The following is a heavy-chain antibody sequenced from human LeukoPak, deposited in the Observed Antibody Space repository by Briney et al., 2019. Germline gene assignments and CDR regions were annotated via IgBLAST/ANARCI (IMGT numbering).Heavy chain of an antibody. Sequence: SPSLSLMWTVDCGSVSMAYWRSVRHPPGGWRGWIGYIFFSVSTNYNPSLKSRVTISVDTYKNQFSLKLSSVTAADTAVYYCAREHGDYGLLDYWGQGTLVTVSS. CDR3: AREHGDYGLLDY. CDR2: IFFSVST. D-gene: IGHD4-17*01. V-gene: IGHV4-59*02. CDR1: CGSVSMAY. J-gene: IGHJ4*02.